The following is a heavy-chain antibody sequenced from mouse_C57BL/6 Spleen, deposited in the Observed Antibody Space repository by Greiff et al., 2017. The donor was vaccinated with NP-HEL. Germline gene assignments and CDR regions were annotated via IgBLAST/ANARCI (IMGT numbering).Heavy chain of an antibody. V-gene: IGHV1-74*01. J-gene: IGHJ2*01. CDR1: GYTFTSYW. CDR3: ASSTVVAAYYFDY. D-gene: IGHD1-1*01. Sequence: QVQLQQSGAELVKPGASVKVSCKASGYTFTSYWMHWVKQRPGQGLEWIGRIHPSDSDPNYNQKFKGKATLTVDKSSSTAYMHLSSLTSEDAAVYYCASSTVVAAYYFDYWGQGTTLTVSS. CDR2: IHPSDSDP.